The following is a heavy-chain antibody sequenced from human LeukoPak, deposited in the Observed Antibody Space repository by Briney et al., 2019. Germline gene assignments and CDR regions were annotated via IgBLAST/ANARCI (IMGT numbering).Heavy chain of an antibody. V-gene: IGHV3-48*01. Sequence: GGSLRLSCAASGFTFSSYSMNWVRQAPGKGLEWVSYINSSSSTIYYADSVKGRFTISRDNARNSLYLQMNSLRAEDTAVYYCARVLYGDPDYWGQGTLVTVS. CDR2: INSSSSTI. J-gene: IGHJ4*02. CDR3: ARVLYGDPDY. D-gene: IGHD4-17*01. CDR1: GFTFSSYS.